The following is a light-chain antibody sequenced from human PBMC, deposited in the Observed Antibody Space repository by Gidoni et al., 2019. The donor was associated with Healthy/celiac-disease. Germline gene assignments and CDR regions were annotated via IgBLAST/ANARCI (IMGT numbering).Light chain of an antibody. CDR2: DAS. Sequence: EIVLTQSPATLSLSPGERATLSCRPSQSVSSYLAWYQQKPGQAPRLLIYDASNRATGIPARFSGSGSGTDFTLTISSLEPEDCAVYYCQQRSNWPVAFGQGTKVEIK. J-gene: IGKJ1*01. V-gene: IGKV3-11*01. CDR1: QSVSSY. CDR3: QQRSNWPVA.